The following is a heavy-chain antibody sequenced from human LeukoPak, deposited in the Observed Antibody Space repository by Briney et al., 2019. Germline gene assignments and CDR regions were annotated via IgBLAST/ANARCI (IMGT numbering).Heavy chain of an antibody. V-gene: IGHV4-38-2*02. D-gene: IGHD2-15*01. J-gene: IGHJ5*02. CDR2: IYHSGST. Sequence: SETLSLTCIVSRGSISSYYWSWIRQPPGKGLEWIGSIYHSGSTYYNPSLKSRVTISVDTSKNQFSLKLSSVTAADTAVYYCARDLKRGRYNWFDPWGQGTLVTVSS. CDR1: RGSISSYY. CDR3: ARDLKRGRYNWFDP.